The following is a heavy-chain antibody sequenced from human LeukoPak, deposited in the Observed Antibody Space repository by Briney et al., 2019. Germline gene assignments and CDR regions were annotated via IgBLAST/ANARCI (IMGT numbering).Heavy chain of an antibody. D-gene: IGHD1-26*01. J-gene: IGHJ4*02. CDR3: AKALFPTYSGSYFDY. V-gene: IGHV3-23*01. Sequence: GGSLRLSCAASGFTFGSYAMSWVRQAPGKGLEWVSAISGSGGSTYYADSVKGRFTISRDNSKNTLYLQMNSLRAEDTAVYYCAKALFPTYSGSYFDYWGQGTLVTVSS. CDR1: GFTFGSYA. CDR2: ISGSGGST.